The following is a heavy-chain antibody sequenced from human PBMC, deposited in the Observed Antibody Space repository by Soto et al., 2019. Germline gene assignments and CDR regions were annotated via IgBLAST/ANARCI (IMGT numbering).Heavy chain of an antibody. CDR3: AKEGDYSAYDI. CDR1: GGSISSGAYS. CDR2: IYHTGSS. D-gene: IGHD4-17*01. Sequence: QLQLQESGSGLVKPSQTLSLTCTVAGGSISSGAYSSGWIRQPPGKGLEWIGYIYHTGSSYYTPSLKNRVTISVDKSKNHFSLELTSVTAADTAVYFCAKEGDYSAYDIWGQGTMVIVSS. V-gene: IGHV4-30-2*01. J-gene: IGHJ3*02.